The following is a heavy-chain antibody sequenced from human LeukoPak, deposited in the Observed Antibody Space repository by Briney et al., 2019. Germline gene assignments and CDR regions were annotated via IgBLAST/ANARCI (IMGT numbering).Heavy chain of an antibody. CDR2: IYARSGIT. Sequence: AGGSLRLSCAASGFTFTIFGLNWVRQAPGKVPGWVSYIYARSGITYYADSVQGRFTISRDNAQESVFLQMNSLRADDTAVYYCARTYDFGRGPPGDAFDNWGPGTLVTVSS. D-gene: IGHD3-3*01. V-gene: IGHV3-48*01. CDR3: ARTYDFGRGPPGDAFDN. J-gene: IGHJ3*02. CDR1: GFTFTIFG.